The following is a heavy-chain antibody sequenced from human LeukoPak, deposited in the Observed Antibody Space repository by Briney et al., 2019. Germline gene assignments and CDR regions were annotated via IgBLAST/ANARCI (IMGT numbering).Heavy chain of an antibody. V-gene: IGHV3-21*01. J-gene: IGHJ4*02. D-gene: IGHD6-13*01. CDR2: ISSSSSYI. CDR3: ARGWGIAAAGRPLDY. Sequence: GGSLRLSCAASGFTFSSYSMNWARQAPGKGLEWVSSISSSSSYIYYADSVKGRFTISRDNAKNSLYLQMNSLRAEDTAVYYCARGWGIAAAGRPLDYWGQGTLVTVSS. CDR1: GFTFSSYS.